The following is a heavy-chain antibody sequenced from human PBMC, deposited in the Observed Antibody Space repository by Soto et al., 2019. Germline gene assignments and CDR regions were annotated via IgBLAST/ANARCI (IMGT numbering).Heavy chain of an antibody. CDR3: ARDSGNFGLWLYFFDH. CDR1: GYTFSKYG. Sequence: QVQLVQSGAEVKKPGASVKVSCKASGYTFSKYGISWVQHAPGQGLEWMGWISGYNGDTDYAHNFKGRLTMTTDTSTSTAYMELRSLTSDDTAFFFCARDSGNFGLWLYFFDHWGQGTLITVSS. V-gene: IGHV1-18*01. D-gene: IGHD5-12*01. CDR2: ISGYNGDT. J-gene: IGHJ4*02.